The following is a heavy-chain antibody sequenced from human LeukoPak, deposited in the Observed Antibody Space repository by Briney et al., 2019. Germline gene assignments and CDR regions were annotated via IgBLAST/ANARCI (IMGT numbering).Heavy chain of an antibody. CDR1: GGYIGSYY. D-gene: IGHD3-9*01. CDR3: ARGAILTGTSL. V-gene: IGHV4-59*01. Sequence: SETLSLTCTVSGGYIGSYYWSCIRQRPGKGLEWIGYIYYGGSPKYNPSLKSRVTISLDTSKSQFSLNLTSVTAADTAMYYCARGAILTGTSLWGKGTTVTISS. J-gene: IGHJ6*04. CDR2: IYYGGSP.